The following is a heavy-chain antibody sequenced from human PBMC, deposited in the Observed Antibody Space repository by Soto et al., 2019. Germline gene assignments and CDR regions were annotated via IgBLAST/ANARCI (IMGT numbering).Heavy chain of an antibody. J-gene: IGHJ6*02. CDR1: GFTFSSYG. Sequence: QVQLVESGGGVVQPGRSLRLSCAASGFTFSSYGMHWVRQAPGKGLEWVAVIWYDGSNKYYADSVKGRFTISRDTSKNPLYLQMNSLRAEDTAVYYCARVAREQWLVPSGYYYYGMDVWGQGTTVTVSS. V-gene: IGHV3-33*01. CDR2: IWYDGSNK. CDR3: ARVAREQWLVPSGYYYYGMDV. D-gene: IGHD6-19*01.